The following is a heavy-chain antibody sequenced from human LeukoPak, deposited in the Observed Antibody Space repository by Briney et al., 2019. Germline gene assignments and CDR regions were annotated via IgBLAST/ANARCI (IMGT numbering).Heavy chain of an antibody. CDR2: ISYDGSNK. CDR3: AKDSFSSSWYHPIDY. Sequence: GGSLGLSCAASGFTFSSYGMHWVRQAPGKGLEWVAVISYDGSNKYYADSVKGRFTISRDNSKNTLYLQMNSLRAEDTAVYYCAKDSFSSSWYHPIDYWGQGTLVTVSS. CDR1: GFTFSSYG. J-gene: IGHJ4*02. V-gene: IGHV3-30*18. D-gene: IGHD6-13*01.